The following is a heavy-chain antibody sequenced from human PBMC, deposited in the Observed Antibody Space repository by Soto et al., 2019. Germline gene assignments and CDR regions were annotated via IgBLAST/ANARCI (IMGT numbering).Heavy chain of an antibody. CDR1: GGSICSGGYY. D-gene: IGHD1-26*01. J-gene: IGHJ4*02. CDR2: IYYSGST. Sequence: SETLSLTCTVSGGSICSGGYYWSWIRQHPGKGLEWIGYIYYSGSTYYNPSLKSRVTISVDTSKNQFSLKLSSVTAADTAVYYCARATGTYRENGNFDYWGQGTLVTVSS. V-gene: IGHV4-31*03. CDR3: ARATGTYRENGNFDY.